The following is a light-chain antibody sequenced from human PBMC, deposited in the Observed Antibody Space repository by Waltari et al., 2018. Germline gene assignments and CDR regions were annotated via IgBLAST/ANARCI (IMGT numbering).Light chain of an antibody. V-gene: IGKV2-30*02. Sequence: MIQSPLSLPVTLGQQASISCRSSQSLVHGDGHTYVNWFQQRPVQAPRRLIYEVSDRDSGVPDRFSGSGSVTDFTLKISRVEAEDVVVYYCMQGTHWPYTLGQGTKLEI. CDR1: QSLVHGDGHTY. J-gene: IGKJ2*01. CDR3: MQGTHWPYT. CDR2: EVS.